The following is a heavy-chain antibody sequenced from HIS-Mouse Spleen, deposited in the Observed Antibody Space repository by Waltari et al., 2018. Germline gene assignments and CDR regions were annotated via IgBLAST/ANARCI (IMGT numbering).Heavy chain of an antibody. Sequence: EVQLVESGGGLVKPGGSLRLSCAASVFAFSGSSMNWVRQAPGKGLEWVSSISSSSSYIYYADSVKGRFTISRDNAKNSLYLQMNSLRAEDTAVYYCARDEFFDYWGQGTLVTVSS. CDR3: ARDEFFDY. CDR1: VFAFSGSS. CDR2: ISSSSSYI. J-gene: IGHJ4*02. V-gene: IGHV3-21*01.